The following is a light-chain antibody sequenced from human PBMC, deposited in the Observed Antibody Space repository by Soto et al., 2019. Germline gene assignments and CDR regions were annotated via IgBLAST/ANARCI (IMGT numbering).Light chain of an antibody. J-gene: IGLJ1*01. CDR1: NNDVGAHNL. Sequence: QSALTQPASVSGSPGQSITISCTGTNNDVGAHNLVSWYQHHPGKAPRLMISEVSIRPSGVSSRFSASKSGNTASLTISGLQAEDEADYYCSSYTSISPPYVFGTGTKVTVL. CDR3: SSYTSISPPYV. V-gene: IGLV2-14*01. CDR2: EVS.